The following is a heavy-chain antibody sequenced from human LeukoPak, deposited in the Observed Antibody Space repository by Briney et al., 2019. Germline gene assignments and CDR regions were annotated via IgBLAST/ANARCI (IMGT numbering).Heavy chain of an antibody. Sequence: SETLSLTCSASGDSISGYYWSWIRQPPGKGLEWIGEINHSGSTNYNPSLKSRVTISVDTSKNQFSLKLSSVTAADTAVYYCARGGYCSSTSCYRRHYYYYGMDVWGQGTTVTVSS. CDR2: INHSGST. CDR1: GDSISGYY. D-gene: IGHD2-2*01. CDR3: ARGGYCSSTSCYRRHYYYYGMDV. J-gene: IGHJ6*02. V-gene: IGHV4-34*01.